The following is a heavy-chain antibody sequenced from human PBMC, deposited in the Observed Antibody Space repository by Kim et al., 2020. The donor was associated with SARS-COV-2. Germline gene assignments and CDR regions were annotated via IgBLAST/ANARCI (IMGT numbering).Heavy chain of an antibody. Sequence: GGSLRLSCAASGFTFSGYAMTWVRQAPGKGLEWVASIAGDGSAKMNADSVKGRVTISRDNSKNTGFLQMNSLRAEDTAVYFCARGGGGGWFFDIWV. CDR2: IAGDGSAK. CDR3: ARGGGGGWFFDI. J-gene: IGHJ3*02. V-gene: IGHV3-30-3*01. CDR1: GFTFSGYA. D-gene: IGHD2-21*01.